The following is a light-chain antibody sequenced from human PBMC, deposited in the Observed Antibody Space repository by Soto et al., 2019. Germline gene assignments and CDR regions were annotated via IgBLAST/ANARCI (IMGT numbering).Light chain of an antibody. V-gene: IGLV3-1*01. CDR1: KLGDKY. CDR3: QAWDSSTNYV. CDR2: QDS. J-gene: IGLJ1*01. Sequence: SYELTQPPSVSVSPGQTASITCSGDKLGDKYACWYQQKPGQSPVLVIYQDSKRPSGIPERFSGSNSGNTATLTISGTQAMDEADYYCQAWDSSTNYVVGTGTKVTVL.